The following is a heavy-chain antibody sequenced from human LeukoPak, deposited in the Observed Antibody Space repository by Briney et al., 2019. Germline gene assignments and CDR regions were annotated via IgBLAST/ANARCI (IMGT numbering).Heavy chain of an antibody. CDR3: ATYHQRFDP. D-gene: IGHD2-2*01. J-gene: IGHJ5*02. Sequence: SETLSLTCTVSDGSISSSSSYWGWIRQSPGKGLEWIGNMYYSGSTYYNPSLKSRVTISVDASRNLFSLKLSSVTAADTAVYYCATYHQRFDPWGQGTLVTVSS. V-gene: IGHV4-39*02. CDR2: MYYSGST. CDR1: DGSISSSSSY.